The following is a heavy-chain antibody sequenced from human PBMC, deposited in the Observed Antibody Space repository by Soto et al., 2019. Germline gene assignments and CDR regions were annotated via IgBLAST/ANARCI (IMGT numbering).Heavy chain of an antibody. CDR3: ARAPMSVGETIYENYFDD. J-gene: IGHJ4*02. CDR2: STPIFGTA. CDR1: GAPFSNSV. Sequence: SVKVSSKTCGAPFSNSVISLARQAPGQGLEWMGGSTPIFGTANYSQKFHGRVTIIAYESTSTGYMELTRLRSEDTAVYYCARAPMSVGETIYENYFDDWGQGTMVTVSS. V-gene: IGHV1-69*13. D-gene: IGHD3-3*01.